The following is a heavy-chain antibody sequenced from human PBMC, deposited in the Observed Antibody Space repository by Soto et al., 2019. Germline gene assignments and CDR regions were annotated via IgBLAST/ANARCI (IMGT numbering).Heavy chain of an antibody. CDR2: IYYSGST. V-gene: IGHV4-59*08. CDR1: GGSISSYY. Sequence: PSETLSLTCTVSGGSISSYYWSWIRQPPGKGLEWIGYIYYSGSTNYNPSLKSRVTISVDTSKNQFSLKLSSVTAADTAVYYCARRGKYYDILTGSPYYYYYMDVWGKGTTVTVSS. CDR3: ARRGKYYDILTGSPYYYYYMDV. J-gene: IGHJ6*03. D-gene: IGHD3-9*01.